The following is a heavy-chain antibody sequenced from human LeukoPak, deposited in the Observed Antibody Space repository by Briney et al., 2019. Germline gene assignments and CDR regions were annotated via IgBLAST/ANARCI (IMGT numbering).Heavy chain of an antibody. CDR2: INPNSGGT. D-gene: IGHD1-26*01. V-gene: IGHV1-2*02. CDR3: ARDTFDISGSYDY. J-gene: IGHJ4*02. Sequence: GASVKVSCKASGYTFTGYYMRWVRQAPGQGLEWMGWINPNSGGTNYAQKFQGRVTMTRDTSISTAYMELSRLRSDDTAVYYCARDTFDISGSYDYWGQGTLVTVSS. CDR1: GYTFTGYY.